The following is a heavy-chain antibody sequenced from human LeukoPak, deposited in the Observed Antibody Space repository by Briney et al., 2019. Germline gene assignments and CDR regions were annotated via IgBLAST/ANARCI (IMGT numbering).Heavy chain of an antibody. D-gene: IGHD2-2*01. Sequence: PSQTLSLTCAGSGGSISSGGYSWSWIRQPPGKGLEWIGYIYHSGSTYYNPSLKSRVTISVDRSKNQFSLKLSSVTAADTAVYYCASVVPAAIPYNWFDPWGQGTLVTVSS. J-gene: IGHJ5*02. CDR3: ASVVPAAIPYNWFDP. CDR1: GGSISSGGYS. V-gene: IGHV4-30-2*01. CDR2: IYHSGST.